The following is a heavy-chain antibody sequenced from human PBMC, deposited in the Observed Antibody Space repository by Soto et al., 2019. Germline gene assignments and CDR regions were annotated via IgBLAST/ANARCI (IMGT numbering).Heavy chain of an antibody. CDR1: GGSMRGSTSNFY. D-gene: IGHD5-12*01. CDR3: ARHPRDGYTRGAFDI. J-gene: IGHJ3*02. Sequence: PSETLSLTCSVSGGSMRGSTSNFYWGWIRQPPGKGLEWIGSIYYSGSTYYNPSLKSRVTISVDTSKNQFSLKLSSVTAADTAVYYCARHPRDGYTRGAFDIWGQGTMVTVSS. CDR2: IYYSGST. V-gene: IGHV4-39*01.